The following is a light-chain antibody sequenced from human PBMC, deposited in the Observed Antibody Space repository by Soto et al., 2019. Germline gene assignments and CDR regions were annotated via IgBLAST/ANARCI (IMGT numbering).Light chain of an antibody. CDR3: QQYHKWPLK. Sequence: IVITHPPFTLSRTTFYLSAVSFMSGQRLSASDIAWYQQKPGQAPRLLIYYISTRATGIPARFSGSGSGTEFTLTINSLQSEDFAVYYCQQYHKWPLKFGQGTRLEFK. CDR1: QRLSASD. V-gene: IGKV3D-15*01. CDR2: YIS. J-gene: IGKJ5*01.